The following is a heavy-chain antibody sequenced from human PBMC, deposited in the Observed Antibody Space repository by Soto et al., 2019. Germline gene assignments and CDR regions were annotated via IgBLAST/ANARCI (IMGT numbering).Heavy chain of an antibody. V-gene: IGHV1-46*01. J-gene: IGHJ6*02. CDR3: ARDQVLMVYATNYGMDV. Sequence: QVQLVQSGAEVKKPGASVKVSCKASGYTFTSYYMHWVRQAPGQGLEWMGIINPSGGSTSYAQKFQGSVTMTRDTSTSTVYMELSSLRSEDTAVYYCARDQVLMVYATNYGMDVWGQGTTVTVSS. CDR1: GYTFTSYY. CDR2: INPSGGST. D-gene: IGHD2-8*01.